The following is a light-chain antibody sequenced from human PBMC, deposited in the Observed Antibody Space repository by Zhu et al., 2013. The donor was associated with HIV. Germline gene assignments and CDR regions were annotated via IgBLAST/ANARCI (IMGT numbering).Light chain of an antibody. Sequence: DIVMTQSPDSLAVSLGERATINCKSSQSVLDTSSNKNYLAWYQLKPGQPPKLLIYWASSRESGVPDRFSGSGSGTDFTLTISSLQAEDVADYYCQQYNNWPSFGQGTRLQIK. CDR3: QQYNNWPS. J-gene: IGKJ5*01. V-gene: IGKV4-1*01. CDR2: WAS. CDR1: QSVLDTSSNKNY.